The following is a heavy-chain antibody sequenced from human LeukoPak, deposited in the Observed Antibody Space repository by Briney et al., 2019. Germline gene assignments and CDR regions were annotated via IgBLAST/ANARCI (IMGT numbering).Heavy chain of an antibody. CDR2: IYHSGST. Sequence: SETLSLTCAVSGGSISSGGYSWSWIRQPPGKGLEWIGYIYHSGSTYYNPSLKSRVTISVDRSKNQFSLKLSSVTAADTAVYYCARDRGSGPDYWGQGTLATVSS. V-gene: IGHV4-30-2*01. J-gene: IGHJ4*02. CDR1: GGSISSGGYS. D-gene: IGHD2-15*01. CDR3: ARDRGSGPDY.